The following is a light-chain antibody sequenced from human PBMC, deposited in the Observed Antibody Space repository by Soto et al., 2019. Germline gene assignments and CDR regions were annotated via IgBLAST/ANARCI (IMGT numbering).Light chain of an antibody. CDR3: SSFSSDTTLFV. J-gene: IGLJ1*01. Sequence: QSALTQPASVSGSPGQSITISCTGTGSDIGNYNYVSWYQQHPGKAPKLMIYGVSNRPSGVSNRFSGSKSGNTASLTISGLQAEDEADYYCSSFSSDTTLFVFGGGTKVTVL. V-gene: IGLV2-14*01. CDR2: GVS. CDR1: GSDIGNYNY.